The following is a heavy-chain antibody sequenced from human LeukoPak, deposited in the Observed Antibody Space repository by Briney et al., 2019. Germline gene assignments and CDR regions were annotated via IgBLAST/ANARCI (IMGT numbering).Heavy chain of an antibody. CDR1: GFTFSSYS. CDR2: ISSSSSYI. D-gene: IGHD2-2*02. Sequence: GGSLRLPCAASGFTFSSYSMNWVRQAPGKGLEWVSSISSSSSYIYYADSVKGRFTISRDNAKNSLYLQMNSLRAEDTAVYYCARGRIGGYCSSTSCYTGYYFDYWGQGTLVTVSS. J-gene: IGHJ4*02. CDR3: ARGRIGGYCSSTSCYTGYYFDY. V-gene: IGHV3-21*01.